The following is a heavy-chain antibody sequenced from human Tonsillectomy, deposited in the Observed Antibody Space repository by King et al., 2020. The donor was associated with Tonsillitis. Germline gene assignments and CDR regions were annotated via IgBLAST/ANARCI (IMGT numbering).Heavy chain of an antibody. CDR3: ARAGDYYDSSGYYGSYYFDY. CDR1: GGSISSYY. V-gene: IGHV4-59*01. J-gene: IGHJ4*02. CDR2: IYYSGST. D-gene: IGHD3-22*01. Sequence: VQLQESGPGLVKPSETLSLTCTVSGGSISSYYWSWIRQPPGKGLEWIGDIYYSGSTNYNPSLKSRVTISVDTSKNQFSLKLSSVTAADTAVYYCARAGDYYDSSGYYGSYYFDYWGQGTLVTVSS.